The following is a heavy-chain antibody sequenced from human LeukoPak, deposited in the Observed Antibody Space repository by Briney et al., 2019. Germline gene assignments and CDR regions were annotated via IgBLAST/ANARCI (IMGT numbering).Heavy chain of an antibody. CDR1: GFTFDDYA. J-gene: IGHJ3*02. Sequence: GGSLRLSCAASGFTFDDYAMHWVRQAPGKGLEWVSGISWNSGSIGYADSVKGRFTISRDNAKNSLYLQMNSLRAEDMALYYCARGYYDSSGYCDAFDIWGQGTMVTVSS. CDR3: ARGYYDSSGYCDAFDI. D-gene: IGHD3-22*01. V-gene: IGHV3-9*03. CDR2: ISWNSGSI.